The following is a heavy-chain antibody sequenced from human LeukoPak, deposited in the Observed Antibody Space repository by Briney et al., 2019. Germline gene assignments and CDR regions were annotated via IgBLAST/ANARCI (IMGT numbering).Heavy chain of an antibody. CDR1: GFTFSSYS. CDR3: AGTTRDYYGSGSYYIFHPSDY. D-gene: IGHD3-10*01. CDR2: ISSSSSYI. Sequence: GGSLRLSCAASGFTFSSYSMNWVRQAPGKGLEWVSSISSSSSYIYYADSVKGRFTVSRANAKNSLYLQMNSLRAEDTAVYYCAGTTRDYYGSGSYYIFHPSDYWGQGTLVTVSS. V-gene: IGHV3-21*01. J-gene: IGHJ4*02.